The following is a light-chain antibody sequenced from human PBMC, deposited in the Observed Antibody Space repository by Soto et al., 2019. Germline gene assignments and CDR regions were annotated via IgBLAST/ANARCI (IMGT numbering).Light chain of an antibody. CDR2: GAS. Sequence: EIVLKQSPGTLSLSPGERTTLSCRASQSVSSSYLAWYQQKPGQAPRLLIYGASSRATGIPDRFSGSGSGIDFTIPISRLEPEDCAVYYCLQYGSSPYTFGHGTKVESK. V-gene: IGKV3-20*01. CDR3: LQYGSSPYT. CDR1: QSVSSSY. J-gene: IGKJ2*01.